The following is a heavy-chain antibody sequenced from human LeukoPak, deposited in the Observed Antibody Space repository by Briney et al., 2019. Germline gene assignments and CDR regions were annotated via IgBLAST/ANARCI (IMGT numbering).Heavy chain of an antibody. D-gene: IGHD1-26*01. CDR2: IYYSGST. Sequence: SETLSLTYTVSGGSISSGDYYWSWIRQPPGKGLEWIGYIYYSGSTYYNPSLKSRVTISVDTSKNQFSLKLSSVTAADTAVYYCASQRRWWELLSAFDIWGQGTMVTVSS. CDR3: ASQRRWWELLSAFDI. CDR1: GGSISSGDYY. J-gene: IGHJ3*02. V-gene: IGHV4-30-4*08.